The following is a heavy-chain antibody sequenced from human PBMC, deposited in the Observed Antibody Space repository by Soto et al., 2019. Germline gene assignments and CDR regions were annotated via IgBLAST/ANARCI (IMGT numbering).Heavy chain of an antibody. CDR2: IIPIFGTA. CDR3: ARAGDYVWGSYRQGGDYYYGMDV. D-gene: IGHD3-16*02. J-gene: IGHJ6*02. Sequence: QVQLVQSGAEVQKPGSSVKVSCKASGGTFSSYAISWVRQAPGQGLEWMGGIIPIFGTANYAQKFQGRVTITADESTSTAYMELSSLRSEDTAVYYCARAGDYVWGSYRQGGDYYYGMDVWGQGTTVTVSS. V-gene: IGHV1-69*01. CDR1: GGTFSSYA.